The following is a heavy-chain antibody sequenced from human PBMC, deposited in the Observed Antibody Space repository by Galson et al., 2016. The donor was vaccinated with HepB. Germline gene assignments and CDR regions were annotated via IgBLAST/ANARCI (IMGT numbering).Heavy chain of an antibody. CDR2: FSGGNT. J-gene: IGHJ4*02. Sequence: SLRLSCAATGLTFSSYAKSWVRQAPGKGLEWVSAFSGGNTKYADSVKGRFTISGDNSKNTVYLQMNSLRVEDTAVYYCATRVITMIRGVVDYWGQGTLVTVSS. D-gene: IGHD3-10*01. V-gene: IGHV3-23*01. CDR1: GLTFSSYA. CDR3: ATRVITMIRGVVDY.